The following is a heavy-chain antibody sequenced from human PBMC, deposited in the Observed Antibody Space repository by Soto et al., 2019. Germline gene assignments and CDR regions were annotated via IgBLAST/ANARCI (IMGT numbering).Heavy chain of an antibody. Sequence: PVGSLKISCKGSGYSFTSYWIGWLRQMPGKGLEWMGIIYPGDSDTRYSPSFKGQVTISADKSISTAYLQWSSLTASDTAMYYCARRSMNRGMDVWGQGTPFIVSS. CDR3: ARRSMNRGMDV. J-gene: IGHJ6*01. V-gene: IGHV5-51*01. D-gene: IGHD6-6*01. CDR2: IYPGDSDT. CDR1: GYSFTSYW.